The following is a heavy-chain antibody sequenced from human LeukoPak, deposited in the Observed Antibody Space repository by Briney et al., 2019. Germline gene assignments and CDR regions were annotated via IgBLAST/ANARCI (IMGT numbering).Heavy chain of an antibody. CDR3: ANLQGLLSPFAS. CDR1: GFTFSSYA. Sequence: AGGSLRLSCAASGFTFSSYAMSWVRQAPGKGLEWAYSIHACGGSSSFEASVTRPFTISTSTSKNPLYLQMNILRAEDPAVYYCANLQGLLSPFASGGQGPLATVSP. V-gene: IGHV3-23*01. CDR2: IHACGGSS. D-gene: IGHD2-2*01. J-gene: IGHJ4*02.